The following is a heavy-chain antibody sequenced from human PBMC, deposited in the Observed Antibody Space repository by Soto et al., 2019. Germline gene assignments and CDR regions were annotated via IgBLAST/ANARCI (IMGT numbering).Heavy chain of an antibody. CDR1: GFNFSDYG. Sequence: QGQLVESGGGVVQPGKSLRVSCAASGFNFSDYGMHWVRQAPGKGLEWVAVISYDGSSKYYGDSVKGRLTISRDNSKNPLYLHMNSLRGEDTAVYPCAKEGWTGIHAFDIWGPGTVVTVSS. CDR2: ISYDGSSK. D-gene: IGHD2-15*01. CDR3: AKEGWTGIHAFDI. J-gene: IGHJ3*02. V-gene: IGHV3-30*18.